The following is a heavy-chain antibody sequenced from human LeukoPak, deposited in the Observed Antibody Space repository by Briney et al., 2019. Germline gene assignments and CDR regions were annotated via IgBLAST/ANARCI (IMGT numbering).Heavy chain of an antibody. D-gene: IGHD1-26*01. CDR1: GFTFSGSA. V-gene: IGHV3-73*01. Sequence: PGGSLRLSCAASGFTFSGSAIHWVRQASGKGLEWVGRIRNKANDYATAYAASVKGRFTISRGDSKNTAYLQMNSLKTEDTAVYYCTRLAGIAAATTGIDNWGQGTLVTVSS. J-gene: IGHJ4*02. CDR2: IRNKANDYAT. CDR3: TRLAGIAAATTGIDN.